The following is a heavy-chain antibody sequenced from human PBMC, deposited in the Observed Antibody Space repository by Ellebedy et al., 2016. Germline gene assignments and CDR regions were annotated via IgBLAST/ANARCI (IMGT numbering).Heavy chain of an antibody. CDR2: ISSSSSAI. J-gene: IGHJ5*02. CDR1: GFTFSSYA. V-gene: IGHV3-48*04. Sequence: GESLKISCAASGFTFSSYAINWVRQAPGKGLEWVSYISSSSSAIYYADSVKGRFTISRDNAKNSLYLQMNSLRAEDTAVYYCARVVVVASSDWSDPWGQGTLVTVSS. CDR3: ARVVVVASSDWSDP. D-gene: IGHD2-15*01.